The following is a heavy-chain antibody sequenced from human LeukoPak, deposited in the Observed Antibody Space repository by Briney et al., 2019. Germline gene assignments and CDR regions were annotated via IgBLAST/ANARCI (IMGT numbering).Heavy chain of an antibody. D-gene: IGHD6-13*01. CDR3: VRQGTHIAAAGIDY. CDR2: IDPSDSYT. V-gene: IGHV5-10-1*01. J-gene: IGHJ4*02. Sequence: GESLRISCKGSGYIITNYWISWVRQMPGKGLEWMGRIDPSDSYTNYSPSFQGHVTISADTSIGTAYLQWSSLKASDTAMYYCVRQGTHIAAAGIDYWGQGTLVTVSS. CDR1: GYIITNYW.